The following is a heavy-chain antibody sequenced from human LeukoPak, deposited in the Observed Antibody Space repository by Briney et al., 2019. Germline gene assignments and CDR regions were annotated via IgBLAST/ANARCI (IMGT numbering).Heavy chain of an antibody. V-gene: IGHV1-2*06. CDR2: INPNSGGT. J-gene: IGHJ2*01. Sequence: GASVKVSCKAFGYTFTGYYMHWVRQAPGQGLEWMGRINPNSGGTNYAQKFQGRVTMTRDTSISTAYMELSRLRSDDTAVYYCARVASGYYDSSGYVDWYFDLWGRGTLVTVSS. CDR3: ARVASGYYDSSGYVDWYFDL. CDR1: GYTFTGYY. D-gene: IGHD3-22*01.